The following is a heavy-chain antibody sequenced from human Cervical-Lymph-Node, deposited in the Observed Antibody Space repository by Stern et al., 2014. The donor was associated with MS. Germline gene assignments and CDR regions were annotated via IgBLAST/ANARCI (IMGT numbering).Heavy chain of an antibody. Sequence: VQLVESGGGVVQPGTSLRLSCAASGFTLSSYGMHWVRQAPGKGLEGVALIWSDGSNKYYADSVKGRFTISRDNSKDTVYLQMNILRVEDTALYYCARGGFCTDAACYEFDGMDVWGQGTTVTVPS. V-gene: IGHV3-33*01. D-gene: IGHD2-8*01. CDR1: GFTLSSYG. CDR3: ARGGFCTDAACYEFDGMDV. J-gene: IGHJ6*02. CDR2: IWSDGSNK.